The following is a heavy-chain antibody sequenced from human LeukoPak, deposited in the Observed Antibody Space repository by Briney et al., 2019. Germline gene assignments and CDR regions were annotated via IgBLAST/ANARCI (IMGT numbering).Heavy chain of an antibody. CDR2: IYPCDSDT. Sequence: GAALQISCKGSGSCFTSYWIGWVRPMPGKGVGWVGIIYPCDSDTRYSPSFEGQVTISADKSINTAYLQWSSLKASDTAMYYCARLAIGYSSSWYVWTYFDYWGQGTLVTVSS. CDR3: ARLAIGYSSSWYVWTYFDY. D-gene: IGHD6-13*01. J-gene: IGHJ4*02. CDR1: GSCFTSYW. V-gene: IGHV5-51*01.